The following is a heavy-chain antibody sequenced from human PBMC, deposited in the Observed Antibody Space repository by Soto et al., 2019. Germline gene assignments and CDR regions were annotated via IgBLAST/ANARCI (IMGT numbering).Heavy chain of an antibody. V-gene: IGHV4-39*01. Sequence: SETLSLTCSVSGVSISGSSYYWGWIRQPPGKGLEWIGSIYYSGQTYYNPSLKSRVTISVDRSKNQFSLNLTSVTATDMAFYYCARHGSSWGQGTLVTVSS. CDR1: GVSISGSSYY. CDR2: IYYSGQT. CDR3: ARHGSS. J-gene: IGHJ5*02.